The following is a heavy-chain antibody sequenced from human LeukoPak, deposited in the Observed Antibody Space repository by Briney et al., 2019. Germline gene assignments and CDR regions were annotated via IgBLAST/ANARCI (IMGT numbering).Heavy chain of an antibody. V-gene: IGHV1-8*01. CDR3: AIRYGSGEKYYYYYYMDV. CDR2: VNPNSGNT. D-gene: IGHD3-10*01. CDR1: GYTFTSYD. Sequence: GASVKVSCKASGYTFTSYDINWVRQATGQGLEWMGWVNPNSGNTGYAQKFQGRVTMTRNTSISTACMELSSLRSEDTAVYYCAIRYGSGEKYYYYYYMDVWGKGTTVTVSS. J-gene: IGHJ6*03.